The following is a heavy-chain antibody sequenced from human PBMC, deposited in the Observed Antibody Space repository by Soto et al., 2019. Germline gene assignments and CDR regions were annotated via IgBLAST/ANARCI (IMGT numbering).Heavy chain of an antibody. CDR1: GCSIRDNY. CDR3: ARLGGYYQAFDS. D-gene: IGHD3-22*01. V-gene: IGHV4-59*08. Sequence: SETLSLTCSFSGCSIRDNYWGWIRQPPGKGLEWIGYIYYTGTTKYNPSLKSRVTVSVDSSKNQFSLKLDSVTAADTAVYYCARLGGYYQAFDSWGQGTLVTVSS. CDR2: IYYTGTT. J-gene: IGHJ4*02.